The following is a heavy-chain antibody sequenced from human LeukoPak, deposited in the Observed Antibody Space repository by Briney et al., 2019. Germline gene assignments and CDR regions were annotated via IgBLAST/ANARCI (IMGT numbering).Heavy chain of an antibody. CDR2: INHSGST. J-gene: IGHJ4*02. Sequence: PSETLSLTCAVYGGSFSGYYWSWIRQPPGKGLEWIGEINHSGSTNYNPSLKSRVTISVDTSKNQFSLKLSSVTAADTAVYYCARLPYSSSWYVRFDYWGQGTLVTASS. CDR1: GGSFSGYY. D-gene: IGHD6-13*01. CDR3: ARLPYSSSWYVRFDY. V-gene: IGHV4-34*01.